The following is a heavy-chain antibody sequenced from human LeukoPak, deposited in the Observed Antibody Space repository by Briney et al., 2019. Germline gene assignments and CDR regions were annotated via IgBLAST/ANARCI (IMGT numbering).Heavy chain of an antibody. J-gene: IGHJ6*03. V-gene: IGHV4-61*02. CDR1: GGSISSGSYY. D-gene: IGHD5-24*01. Sequence: SETLSLTCTVSGGSISSGSYYWSWIRQPAGKGLEWIGRIYTSGSTNYNPSLKSRVTISVDTSKNQFSLKLSSVTAADTAVYYCARDPRGRDGYYYYMDVWGKGTTVTISS. CDR2: IYTSGST. CDR3: ARDPRGRDGYYYYMDV.